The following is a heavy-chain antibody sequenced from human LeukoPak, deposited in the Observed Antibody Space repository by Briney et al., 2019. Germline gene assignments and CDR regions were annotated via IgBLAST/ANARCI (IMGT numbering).Heavy chain of an antibody. V-gene: IGHV3-72*01. CDR3: ARDYFNSADY. D-gene: IGHD3-22*01. CDR2: TKAKVDNYVT. CDR1: GFTFSDYY. J-gene: IGHJ4*02. Sequence: GGSLRLSCVVSGFTFSDYYMDWVRQTPGKGLEWIGRTKAKVDNYVTEYAASVKGRFTISRNESKSSMYLQMNGLTVEDTAVYFCARDYFNSADYWGQGTLVTVSS.